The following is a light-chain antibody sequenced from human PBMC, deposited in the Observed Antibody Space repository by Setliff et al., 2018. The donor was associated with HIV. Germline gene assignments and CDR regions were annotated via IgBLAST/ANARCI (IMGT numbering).Light chain of an antibody. J-gene: IGLJ1*01. CDR2: EVS. V-gene: IGLV2-14*01. CDR3: SSNTRSRTRV. CDR1: RSDVGGYNS. Sequence: QSALTQPASVSGSPGQSITISCTGTRSDVGGYNSVSWYQQHPGKVPKLIIYEVSNRPSGVSNRFSGSKSDNTASLTISGLQAEDEADYYCSSNTRSRTRVFGTGTKVTVL.